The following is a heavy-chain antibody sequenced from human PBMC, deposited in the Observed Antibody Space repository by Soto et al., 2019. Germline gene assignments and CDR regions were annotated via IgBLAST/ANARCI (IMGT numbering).Heavy chain of an antibody. CDR2: ISAYNGNT. D-gene: IGHD2-8*01. Sequence: ASVKVSCKASGYAFTSYGISWVRQAPGQGLEWMGWISAYNGNTNYSQKLQGRVTITTDTSTSTAYKELSSLRSEDTAVHYCARGSVFYSNGVYHAVIDFCGQGTLVPVSS. CDR3: ARGSVFYSNGVYHAVIDF. V-gene: IGHV1-18*01. CDR1: GYAFTSYG. J-gene: IGHJ4*02.